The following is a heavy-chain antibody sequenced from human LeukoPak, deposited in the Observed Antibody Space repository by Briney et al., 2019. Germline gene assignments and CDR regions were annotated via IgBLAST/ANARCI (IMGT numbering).Heavy chain of an antibody. Sequence: PSETLSLTCTVSGGTISSGGYYWSWIRQPPGKGLEWIGYIYYSGSTNYNPSLKSRVTISVDTSKNQFSLKLSSVTAADTAVYYCAGAGSSGWYAGASRFDPWGQGTLVTV. J-gene: IGHJ5*02. V-gene: IGHV4-61*08. D-gene: IGHD6-19*01. CDR1: GGTISSGGYY. CDR3: AGAGSSGWYAGASRFDP. CDR2: IYYSGST.